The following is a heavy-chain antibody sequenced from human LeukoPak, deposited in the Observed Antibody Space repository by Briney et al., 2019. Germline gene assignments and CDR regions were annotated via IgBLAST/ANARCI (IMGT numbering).Heavy chain of an antibody. V-gene: IGHV3-21*01. D-gene: IGHD1-26*01. Sequence: GGSLRLSCAASGFTFSSYSMNWVRQAPGKGLEWVSSISSSSSYIYYADSVKGRFTISRDNAKNSLYLQMNSLRAEDTAVYYCAREPGIKGRYYFDYWGQGTLVTVSS. CDR2: ISSSSSYI. J-gene: IGHJ4*02. CDR1: GFTFSSYS. CDR3: AREPGIKGRYYFDY.